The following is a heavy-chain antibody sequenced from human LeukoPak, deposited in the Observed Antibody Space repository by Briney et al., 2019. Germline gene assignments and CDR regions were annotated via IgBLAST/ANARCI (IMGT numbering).Heavy chain of an antibody. J-gene: IGHJ4*02. V-gene: IGHV3-23*01. CDR3: AKDGSHDYVWGSYRYY. Sequence: GGSLRLSCAASGFTFSSYAMSWVRQAPGKGLEWVSAISGSGGSTYYADSVRGRFTISRDNSKNTLYLQMNSLRAEDTAVYYCAKDGSHDYVWGSYRYYWGQGTLVTVSS. D-gene: IGHD3-16*02. CDR2: ISGSGGST. CDR1: GFTFSSYA.